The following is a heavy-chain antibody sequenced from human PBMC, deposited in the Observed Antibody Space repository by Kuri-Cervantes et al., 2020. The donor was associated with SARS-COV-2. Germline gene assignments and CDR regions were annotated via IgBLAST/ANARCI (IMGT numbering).Heavy chain of an antibody. Sequence: SVKVSCKATGGTFSSYDISWVRPAPGQGLEWMGGIIPIFGTANYAQKVQGRVTITTDESTSTAYMELSSLRSEDTAVYYCARSRFGDYLDAFDIWGQGTMVTVSS. CDR1: GGTFSSYD. CDR2: IIPIFGTA. V-gene: IGHV1-69*05. CDR3: ARSRFGDYLDAFDI. D-gene: IGHD3-10*01. J-gene: IGHJ3*02.